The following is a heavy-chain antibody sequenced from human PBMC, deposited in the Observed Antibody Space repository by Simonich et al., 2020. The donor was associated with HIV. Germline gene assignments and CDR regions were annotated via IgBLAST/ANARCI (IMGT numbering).Heavy chain of an antibody. Sequence: QVQLHQWGAGLLKSSETLSLTCAVYGGSFSGYYWTWISQPPGKGLEWIAEINHGGRYNHHPSLQSRVTILLHKSKNQFSQKLASVTATDTALYYCARSPSENCDYYLDYWSQGTLVTVSS. CDR3: ARSPSENCDYYLDY. CDR2: INHGGRY. D-gene: IGHD1-1*01. CDR1: GGSFSGYY. V-gene: IGHV4-34*01. J-gene: IGHJ4*02.